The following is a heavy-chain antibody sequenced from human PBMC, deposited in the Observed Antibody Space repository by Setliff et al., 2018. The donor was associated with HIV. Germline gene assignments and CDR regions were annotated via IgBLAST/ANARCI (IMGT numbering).Heavy chain of an antibody. J-gene: IGHJ6*03. Sequence: GASVKVSCKASGYTFTSYDINWVRQATGKGLEWMGWMNPNSGNTGYAQKFQGRVTMTRNTAISTAYMELSSLRSEDTAVYYCARGVRSIAARPYYYYMDVGGKGTTVTVSS. D-gene: IGHD6-6*01. CDR2: MNPNSGNT. CDR3: ARGVRSIAARPYYYYMDV. V-gene: IGHV1-8*01. CDR1: GYTFTSYD.